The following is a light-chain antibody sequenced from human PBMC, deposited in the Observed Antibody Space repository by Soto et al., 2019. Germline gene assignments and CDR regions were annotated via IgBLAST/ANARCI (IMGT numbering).Light chain of an antibody. V-gene: IGKV4-1*01. CDR1: QDPLNHPKNKDY. J-gene: IGKJ2*02. CDR2: WAS. Sequence: QFPKSPAGVPGERANINFWVSQDPLNHPKNKDYLAWYQQKPGPPPKLPNSWASTRESGVPDRFSGSGSGTDFTLTISSLQAEDVAVYYCQQYYSTLCTFGQGTKVEIK. CDR3: QQYYSTLCT.